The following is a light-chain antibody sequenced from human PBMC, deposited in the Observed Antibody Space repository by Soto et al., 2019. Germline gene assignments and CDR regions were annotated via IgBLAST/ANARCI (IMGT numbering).Light chain of an antibody. CDR3: QKYNSAPYP. CDR2: AAS. V-gene: IGKV1-27*01. Sequence: DIQMTQSPSSLSAAVGDRVTITCRASQGISNYLAWYQQKPGKVPKLLIYAASTLQSGVPSRFSGSVSGTDFTLTISSLQPEDVATYYCQKYNSAPYPFGQGTRLEIK. CDR1: QGISNY. J-gene: IGKJ5*01.